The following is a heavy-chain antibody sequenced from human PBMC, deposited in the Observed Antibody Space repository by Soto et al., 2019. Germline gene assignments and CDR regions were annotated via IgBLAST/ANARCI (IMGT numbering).Heavy chain of an antibody. Sequence: SETLSLTCTVSGGSISSSSYYWGWIRQPPGKGLEWIGSIYYSGSTYYNPSLKSRVTISVDTSKNQFSLKLSSVTAADTAVYYCASLPYGITMVRGVILYYYYMDFWGKGTTVTVSS. J-gene: IGHJ6*03. CDR3: ASLPYGITMVRGVILYYYYMDF. CDR1: GGSISSSSYY. V-gene: IGHV4-39*01. D-gene: IGHD3-10*01. CDR2: IYYSGST.